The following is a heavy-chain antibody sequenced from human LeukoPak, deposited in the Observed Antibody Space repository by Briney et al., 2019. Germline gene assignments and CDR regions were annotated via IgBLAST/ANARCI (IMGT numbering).Heavy chain of an antibody. Sequence: ASVKVSCKASGYTFSNYGITWVRQAPGQGLEWVGWISANNGDTNIAQKFQGRVLMTTDTSTSTAYMQLGSLRSDDAAVYYCARRGPTHYYYYMDVWGKGTTVVVSS. D-gene: IGHD3-10*01. CDR2: ISANNGDT. J-gene: IGHJ6*03. CDR1: GYTFSNYG. CDR3: ARRGPTHYYYYMDV. V-gene: IGHV1-18*04.